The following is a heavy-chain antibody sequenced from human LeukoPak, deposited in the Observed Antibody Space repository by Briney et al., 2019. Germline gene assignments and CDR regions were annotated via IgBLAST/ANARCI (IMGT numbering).Heavy chain of an antibody. J-gene: IGHJ4*02. D-gene: IGHD6-19*01. CDR1: GFTFSSHS. CDR2: ISSSSSYI. V-gene: IGHV3-21*01. CDR3: ARDKTYSSGSLYGY. Sequence: PGGSLRLSCAASGFTFSSHSMNWVRQAPGKGLEWVSSISSSSSYIYYADSVKGRFTISRDNAKNSLYLQMNSLRAEDTAVYYCARDKTYSSGSLYGYWGQGTLVTVSS.